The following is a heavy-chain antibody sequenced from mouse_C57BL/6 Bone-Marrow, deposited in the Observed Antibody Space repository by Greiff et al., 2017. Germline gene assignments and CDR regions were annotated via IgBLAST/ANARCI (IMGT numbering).Heavy chain of an antibody. CDR2: IDPSDSYT. J-gene: IGHJ3*01. V-gene: IGHV1-59*01. CDR1: GYTFTSYW. D-gene: IGHD2-4*01. Sequence: QVQLQQSGAELVRPGTSVKLSCKASGYTFTSYWMHWVKQRPGQGLEWIGVIDPSDSYTNYNQKFKGKATLTVDTSSSTAYMQLSRLTSEDSAVYYCARSGDYEFAYWGQGTLVTVSA. CDR3: ARSGDYEFAY.